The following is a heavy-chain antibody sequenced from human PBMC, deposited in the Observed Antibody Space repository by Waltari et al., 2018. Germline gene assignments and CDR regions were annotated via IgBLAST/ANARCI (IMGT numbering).Heavy chain of an antibody. CDR1: GGSISSSSYY. D-gene: IGHD4-17*01. CDR3: ASGDGDPIDY. Sequence: TVSGGSISSSSYYWGWIRQPPGKGLEWIGSIYYSGSTYYNPSLKSRVTISVDTSKNQFSLKLSSVTAADTAVYYCASGDGDPIDYWGQGTLVTVSS. V-gene: IGHV4-39*07. J-gene: IGHJ4*02. CDR2: IYYSGST.